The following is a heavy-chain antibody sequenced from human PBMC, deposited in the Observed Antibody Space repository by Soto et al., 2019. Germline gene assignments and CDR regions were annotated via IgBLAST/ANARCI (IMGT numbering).Heavy chain of an antibody. D-gene: IGHD2-15*01. CDR1: GYTFTSYG. CDR2: ISAYNGNT. J-gene: IGHJ6*02. CDR3: ARFSGGSYNTYYFYYGMDV. V-gene: IGHV1-18*04. Sequence: ASVKVSCKASGYTFTSYGISWVRQAPGQGLDWMGWISAYNGNTKYAQDLQGRVTMTTDTSTSTAYMELRTLRSDDTAMYYCARFSGGSYNTYYFYYGMDVWGQGTTVTVSS.